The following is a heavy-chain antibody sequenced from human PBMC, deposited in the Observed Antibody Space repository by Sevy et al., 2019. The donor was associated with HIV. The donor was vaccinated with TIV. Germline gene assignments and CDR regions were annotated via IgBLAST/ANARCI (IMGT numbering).Heavy chain of an antibody. V-gene: IGHV4-30-4*01. CDR2: TYYSGST. CDR1: GGSISSGDYY. D-gene: IGHD3-10*01. J-gene: IGHJ4*02. CDR3: ARDRGQYYGSGREFDY. Sequence: SETLSLTCTVSGGSISSGDYYWSWIRQPPGKGLEWIGYTYYSGSTYYNPSLKSRVTISVDTSKNQFSLKLSSVTAADTAVYYCARDRGQYYGSGREFDYWGQGTLVTVSS.